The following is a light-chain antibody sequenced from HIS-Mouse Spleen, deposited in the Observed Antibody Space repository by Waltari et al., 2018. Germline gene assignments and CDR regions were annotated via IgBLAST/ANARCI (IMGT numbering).Light chain of an antibody. CDR2: EVS. CDR3: SSYAGSNLYV. J-gene: IGLJ1*01. CDR1: SSDVGGYNY. Sequence: QSALTQPPSASGSPGQSVTISCTGTSSDVGGYNYVSWYQQHPGKAPKLMIYEVSKRPSGVPHRFSGSKSGNTASLTVSGLQAEDEADYYCSSYAGSNLYVFGTGTKVTVL. V-gene: IGLV2-8*01.